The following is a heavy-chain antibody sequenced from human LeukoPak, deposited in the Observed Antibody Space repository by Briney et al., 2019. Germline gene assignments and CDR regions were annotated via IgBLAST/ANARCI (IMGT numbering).Heavy chain of an antibody. V-gene: IGHV3-30*04. CDR1: GFTFSSYA. CDR3: ARDYSPYYYYYGMDV. D-gene: IGHD2-15*01. Sequence: GRSLRLSCAASGFTFSSYAMHWVRQAPGKGLEGVAVISYDGSNKYYADSVKGRFTISRDNSKNTLYLQMNSLRAEDTAVYYCARDYSPYYYYYGMDVWGQGTTVTVSS. CDR2: ISYDGSNK. J-gene: IGHJ6*02.